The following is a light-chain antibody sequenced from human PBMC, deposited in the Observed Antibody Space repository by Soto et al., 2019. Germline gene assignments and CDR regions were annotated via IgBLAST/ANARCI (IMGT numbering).Light chain of an antibody. CDR3: CSFAGSGYV. CDR1: SSDVGGYNF. CDR2: EVS. Sequence: SALPQPPSASGSLGQSVTISCTGSSSDVGGYNFVSWFQQHPGKAPKLLIYEVSNRPSGVPDRFSGSKSGNTASLTVSGLQADDEADYYCCSFAGSGYVFGTGTKLTVL. V-gene: IGLV2-8*01. J-gene: IGLJ1*01.